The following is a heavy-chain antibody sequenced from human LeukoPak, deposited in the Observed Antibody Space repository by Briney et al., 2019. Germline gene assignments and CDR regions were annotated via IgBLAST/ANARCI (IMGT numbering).Heavy chain of an antibody. D-gene: IGHD3-22*01. CDR2: IYYSGST. J-gene: IGHJ4*02. CDR1: GGSISGYY. Sequence: SEALSLTCTVSGGSISGYYWSWIRQPPGKGLEWIGYIYYSGSTNYNPSLKSRVTISVDTSKNQFSLKLSSVTAADTAVYYCARDRGDYDSSGYYGYFDYWGQGALVTVSS. CDR3: ARDRGDYDSSGYYGYFDY. V-gene: IGHV4-59*01.